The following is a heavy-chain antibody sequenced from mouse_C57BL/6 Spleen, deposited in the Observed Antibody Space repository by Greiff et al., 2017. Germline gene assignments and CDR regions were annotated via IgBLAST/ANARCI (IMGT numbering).Heavy chain of an antibody. Sequence: EVQVVESGGGLVKPGGSLKLSCAASGFTFSSYAMSWVRQTPEKRLEWVATISDGGSYTYYPDNVKGRFTISRDNAKNNLYLQMSHLKSEDTAMYYCARDGGYYGNYAWFAYWGQGTLVTVSA. D-gene: IGHD2-1*01. V-gene: IGHV5-4*01. CDR2: ISDGGSYT. CDR3: ARDGGYYGNYAWFAY. CDR1: GFTFSSYA. J-gene: IGHJ3*01.